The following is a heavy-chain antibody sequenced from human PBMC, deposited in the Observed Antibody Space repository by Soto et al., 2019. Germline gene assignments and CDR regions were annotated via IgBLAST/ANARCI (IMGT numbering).Heavy chain of an antibody. D-gene: IGHD3-22*01. CDR3: AQDYYYDSSGYRKFDY. V-gene: IGHV1-69*13. CDR2: IIPIFGTA. CDR1: GGTFSSYA. J-gene: IGHJ4*02. Sequence: SVKVSCKASGGTFSSYATSWVRQAPGQGLEWMGGIIPIFGTANYAQKFQGRVTITADESTSTAYMELSSLRSEDTAVYYCAQDYYYDSSGYRKFDYWGQGTLVTVSS.